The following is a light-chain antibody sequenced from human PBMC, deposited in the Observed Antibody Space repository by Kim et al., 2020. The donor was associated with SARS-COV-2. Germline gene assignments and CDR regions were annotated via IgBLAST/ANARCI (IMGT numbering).Light chain of an antibody. CDR1: QSVSSN. Sequence: ATLSVSPGERVTLSCWASQSVSSNVAWYQQKPGQPPRLLVYGASTRATGIPARFSGSGSGTEFSLSISSLQSEDFAVYYCQHPGTFGQGTKVDIK. J-gene: IGKJ1*01. V-gene: IGKV3-15*01. CDR2: GAS. CDR3: QHPGT.